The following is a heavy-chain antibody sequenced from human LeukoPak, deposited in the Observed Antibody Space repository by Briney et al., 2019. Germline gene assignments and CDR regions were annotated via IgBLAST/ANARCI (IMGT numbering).Heavy chain of an antibody. V-gene: IGHV1-2*02. J-gene: IGHJ3*02. CDR1: GYTFTTYA. CDR3: ARTYRYYYDSSGTYAFDI. CDR2: INPNSGGT. Sequence: ASVKVSCKASGYTFTTYALNWVRQAPGQGLEWMGWINPNSGGTNYAQKFQGRVTMTRDTSISTAYMELSRLRSDDTAVYYCARTYRYYYDSSGTYAFDIWGQGTMVTVSS. D-gene: IGHD3-22*01.